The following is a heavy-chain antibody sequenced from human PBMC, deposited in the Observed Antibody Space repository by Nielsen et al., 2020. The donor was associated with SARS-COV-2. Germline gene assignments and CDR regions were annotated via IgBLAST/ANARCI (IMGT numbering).Heavy chain of an antibody. CDR3: ARDPLYCSSTSCYRVYYMDV. Sequence: SLKISCAASGLTLSIYGMHWVRQAPGKGLEWVAVIWYDGSNKYYADSVKGRFTISRDNSKNTLYLQMNSLRAEDTAVYYCARDPLYCSSTSCYRVYYMDVWGKGTTVTVSS. J-gene: IGHJ6*03. CDR2: IWYDGSNK. D-gene: IGHD2-2*01. V-gene: IGHV3-33*01. CDR1: GLTLSIYG.